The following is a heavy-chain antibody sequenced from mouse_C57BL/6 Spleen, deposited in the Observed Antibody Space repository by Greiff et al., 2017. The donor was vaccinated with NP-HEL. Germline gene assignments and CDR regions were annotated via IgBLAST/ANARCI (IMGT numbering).Heavy chain of an antibody. J-gene: IGHJ4*01. Sequence: QVQLQQPGAELVRPGSSVKLSCKASGYTFTSYWMHWVKQRPIQGLEWIGNIDPSDSETHYNQKFKDKATLTVDKSSSTAYMQLSSLTSEDSAVYYCARGGQLTGPYAMDYWGQGTSVTVSS. CDR3: ARGGQLTGPYAMDY. CDR1: GYTFTSYW. CDR2: IDPSDSET. D-gene: IGHD3-3*01. V-gene: IGHV1-52*01.